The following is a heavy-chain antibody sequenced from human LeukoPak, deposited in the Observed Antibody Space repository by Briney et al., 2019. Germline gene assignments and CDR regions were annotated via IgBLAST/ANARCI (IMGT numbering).Heavy chain of an antibody. J-gene: IGHJ4*02. CDR2: ISASGGST. V-gene: IGHV3-23*01. CDR3: ARGVEPLAANTLAY. D-gene: IGHD1-14*01. Sequence: GGSLRLSCAASGFTFSTYAMTWVRQAPGKGLEWVSGISASGGSTYYADSVKGRFTISRDNSKNTLYREMNSLSPDDTAVYYCARGVEPLAANTLAYWGQGTLVTVSS. CDR1: GFTFSTYA.